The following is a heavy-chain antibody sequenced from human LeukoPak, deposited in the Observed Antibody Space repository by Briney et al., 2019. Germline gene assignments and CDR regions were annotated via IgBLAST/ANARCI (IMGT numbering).Heavy chain of an antibody. D-gene: IGHD7-27*01. CDR3: ARERNWGELGY. V-gene: IGHV4-59*01. Sequence: SETLSLTCTVSGGSISYYYWNWIRQPPGRGLEWIGYIYHSGSTNYNPSLKSRVTISVDTSKNQFSLKLSSVTAADTAVYYCARERNWGELGYWGQGTLVTVSS. CDR1: GGSISYYY. J-gene: IGHJ4*02. CDR2: IYHSGST.